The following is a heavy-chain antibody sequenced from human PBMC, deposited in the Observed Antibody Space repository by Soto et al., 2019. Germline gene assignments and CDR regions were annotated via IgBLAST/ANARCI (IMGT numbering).Heavy chain of an antibody. Sequence: SETLSLTCSFSGDSVTSHYLTWIRQSPEKGLEWIGYMHYTGFSHYNPSLKSRLTISVDRSKNQFTLQLSSVTAADTAVYYCARDPRPEIAAAGPPAPYYYYYGMDVWGQGTTVTVSS. D-gene: IGHD6-13*01. V-gene: IGHV4-59*02. CDR2: MHYTGFS. CDR1: GDSVTSHY. J-gene: IGHJ6*02. CDR3: ARDPRPEIAAAGPPAPYYYYYGMDV.